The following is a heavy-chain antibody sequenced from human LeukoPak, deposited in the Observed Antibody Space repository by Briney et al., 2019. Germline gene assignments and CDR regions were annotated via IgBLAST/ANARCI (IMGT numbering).Heavy chain of an antibody. CDR3: ARTGLGMYSFDS. CDR2: ITGSSSTI. D-gene: IGHD3/OR15-3a*01. CDR1: GFTFSSYS. Sequence: GGSLRLSCAASGFTFSSYSMNWVRQAPGKGLEWVSYITGSSSTINYADSVKGRFTISRDKAKNSLYLQMNSLRAEDTAVYYCARTGLGMYSFDSWGQGTLVTVSS. J-gene: IGHJ4*02. V-gene: IGHV3-48*01.